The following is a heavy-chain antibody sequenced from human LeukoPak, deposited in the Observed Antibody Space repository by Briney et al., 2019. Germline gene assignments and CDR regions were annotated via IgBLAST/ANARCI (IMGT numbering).Heavy chain of an antibody. D-gene: IGHD5-12*01. V-gene: IGHV3-30*03. CDR1: GFTFSSFG. CDR3: GRLMGGYDSYFYGMDV. Sequence: HPGGSLRLSCAASGFTFSSFGMHWVRQAPGKGLEWVAVISYDGSNKYYADSVKGRFTISRDNSQNTPYLQMNSLRLEDTAVYYCGRLMGGYDSYFYGMDVWGQGTTVTVSS. J-gene: IGHJ6*02. CDR2: ISYDGSNK.